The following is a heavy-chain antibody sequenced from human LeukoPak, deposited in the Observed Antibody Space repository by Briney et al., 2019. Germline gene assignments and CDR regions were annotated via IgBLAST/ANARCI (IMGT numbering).Heavy chain of an antibody. CDR1: GGSISGYY. V-gene: IGHV4-4*09. J-gene: IGHJ5*02. CDR3: AQRQGPMSGTYDYFDP. CDR2: IHSNGYT. D-gene: IGHD1-26*01. Sequence: KPPETLSLTCTVSGGSISGYYWTWIRQPPGQGLEWIAYIHSNGYTNYNPSLRSRVTISVDPSKNQFSLTVTPVTAADTAIYYCAQRQGPMSGTYDYFDPWGQGALVTVSS.